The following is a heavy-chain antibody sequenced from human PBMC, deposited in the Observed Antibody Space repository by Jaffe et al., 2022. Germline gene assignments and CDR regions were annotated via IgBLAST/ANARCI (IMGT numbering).Heavy chain of an antibody. J-gene: IGHJ6*03. CDR3: TRAYGSGSYYSGYYYYYMDV. CDR1: GFTFGDYA. D-gene: IGHD3-10*01. Sequence: EVQLVESGGGLVQPGRSLRLSCTASGFTFGDYAMSWVRQAPGKGLEWVGFIRSKAYGGTTEYAASVKGRFTISRDDSKSIAYLQMNSLKTEDTAVYYCTRAYGSGSYYSGYYYYYMDVWGKGTTVTVSS. CDR2: IRSKAYGGTT. V-gene: IGHV3-49*04.